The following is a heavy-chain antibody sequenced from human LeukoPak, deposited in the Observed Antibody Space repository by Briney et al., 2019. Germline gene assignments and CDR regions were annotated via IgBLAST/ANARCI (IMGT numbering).Heavy chain of an antibody. V-gene: IGHV3-48*03. Sequence: GGSLRLSCAASGFTFSSDEMNWVRQAPGKGLDWVSYISSSGRTIYYADSVKGRFTVSRDNAKNSLYLQMNSLRAEDTAVYYCARGLLLDWGQGTLVTVSS. J-gene: IGHJ4*02. CDR1: GFTFSSDE. D-gene: IGHD2/OR15-2a*01. CDR3: ARGLLLD. CDR2: ISSSGRTI.